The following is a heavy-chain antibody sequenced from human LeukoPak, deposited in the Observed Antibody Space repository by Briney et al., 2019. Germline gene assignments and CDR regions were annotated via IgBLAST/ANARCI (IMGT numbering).Heavy chain of an antibody. CDR2: IYPRDGST. Sequence: ASVKVSCKASGYSFTSNYIHWVRQAPGQGLEWMGMIYPRDGSTSYAQKFQGRVTVTRDTSTSTVHMELRSLRSDDTAVYYCARSRDYYDPPDYWGQGTLVTVSS. V-gene: IGHV1-46*01. J-gene: IGHJ4*02. D-gene: IGHD3-22*01. CDR1: GYSFTSNY. CDR3: ARSRDYYDPPDY.